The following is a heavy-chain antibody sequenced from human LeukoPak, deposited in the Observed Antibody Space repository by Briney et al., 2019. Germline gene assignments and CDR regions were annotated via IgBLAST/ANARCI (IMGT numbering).Heavy chain of an antibody. J-gene: IGHJ3*02. CDR3: ARQMIDNWNYLEENAFDI. D-gene: IGHD1-7*01. CDR2: IKQDGSEK. CDR1: GFTFSSYW. Sequence: PGGSLRLSCAASGFTFSSYWMSWVRQAPGKGLEWVANIKQDGSEKYYVDSVKGRFTISRDNAKNSLYLQMNSLRAEDTAVYYCARQMIDNWNYLEENAFDIWGQGTMVTVSS. V-gene: IGHV3-7*01.